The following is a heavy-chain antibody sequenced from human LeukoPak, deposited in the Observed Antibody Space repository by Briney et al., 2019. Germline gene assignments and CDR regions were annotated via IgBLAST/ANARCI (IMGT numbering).Heavy chain of an antibody. D-gene: IGHD6-19*01. CDR2: IDWDDDK. CDR3: ARTSIAVAGPYYLDY. V-gene: IGHV2-70*01. CDR1: GLSLSTSGMC. Sequence: SGPALVKPTQTLTLTCTFSGLSLSTSGMCVGWIRQPPGKAREWLALIDWDDDKYYSTSLKTRLTTSKDTSKNQVVLTMTNMDPVDTATYYCARTSIAVAGPYYLDYWGQGTLVTVSS. J-gene: IGHJ4*02.